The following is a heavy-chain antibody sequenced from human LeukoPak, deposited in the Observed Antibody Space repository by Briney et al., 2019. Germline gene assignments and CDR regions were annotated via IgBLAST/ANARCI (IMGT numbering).Heavy chain of an antibody. V-gene: IGHV4-59*12. Sequence: PSETLSLTCTVSGGSISSYYWSWIRQPPGKRLEWIGYIYYSGSTNYNPSLKSRVTISVDTSKNQFSLKLSSVTAADTAVYYCARGMGKSGYYYSWFDPWGQGTLVTVSS. J-gene: IGHJ5*02. CDR2: IYYSGST. D-gene: IGHD3-22*01. CDR1: GGSISSYY. CDR3: ARGMGKSGYYYSWFDP.